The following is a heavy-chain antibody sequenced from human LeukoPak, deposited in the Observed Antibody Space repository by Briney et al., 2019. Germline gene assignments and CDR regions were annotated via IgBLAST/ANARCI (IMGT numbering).Heavy chain of an antibody. CDR1: GFTFSDYY. CDR3: ARDSYQDYYGRFDP. CDR2: ISSSGSTI. J-gene: IGHJ5*02. Sequence: GGSLRLSCAASGFTFSDYYMSWIRQAPGKGLEWVSYISSSGSTIYYADSVKGRFTISRDNAKNSLYLQMNSLRAEDTAVYYCARDSYQDYYGRFDPWGQGTLVTVSS. V-gene: IGHV3-11*01. D-gene: IGHD3-10*01.